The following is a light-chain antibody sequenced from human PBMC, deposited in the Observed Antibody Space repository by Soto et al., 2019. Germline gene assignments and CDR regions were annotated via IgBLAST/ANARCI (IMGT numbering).Light chain of an antibody. CDR3: SSYTSTSTWV. J-gene: IGLJ3*02. CDR1: SSDVGGYNY. V-gene: IGLV2-14*01. CDR2: DVS. Sequence: QSVLTQPASVSGSPGQSITISCTGTSSDVGGYNYVSWYQQHPGKAPKLMIYDVSNRPSGVSDRFSGSKSGNTASLTISGLQAEDEAEYYCSSYTSTSTWVFGGGTKVTVL.